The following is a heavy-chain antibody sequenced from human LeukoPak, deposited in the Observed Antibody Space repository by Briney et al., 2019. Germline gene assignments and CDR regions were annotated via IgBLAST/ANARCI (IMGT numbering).Heavy chain of an antibody. CDR3: ARVNNYDFWSGPLSFDY. CDR2: ISSSSSYI. V-gene: IGHV3-21*01. Sequence: GGSLRLSCAASGFTFSSYAMNWVRQAPGKGPEWVSSISSSSSYIYYADSVKGRFTISRDNAKNSLFLQMDSLRAEDTAVYYCARVNNYDFWSGPLSFDYWGQGILVTVSS. CDR1: GFTFSSYA. J-gene: IGHJ4*02. D-gene: IGHD3-3*01.